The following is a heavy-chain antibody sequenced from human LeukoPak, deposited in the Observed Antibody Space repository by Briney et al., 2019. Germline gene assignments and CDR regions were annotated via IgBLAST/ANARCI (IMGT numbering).Heavy chain of an antibody. D-gene: IGHD3-10*01. CDR2: IYYSGST. Sequence: IPSETLSLTCTVSGGSISSGGYYWSWIRQHPEKGLEWIGYIYYSGSTYYNPSLKSRVTISVDTSKNQFSLKLSSVTAADTAVYYCARDLEGDLNYFDYWGQGTLVTVSS. CDR3: ARDLEGDLNYFDY. J-gene: IGHJ4*02. CDR1: GGSISSGGYY. V-gene: IGHV4-31*03.